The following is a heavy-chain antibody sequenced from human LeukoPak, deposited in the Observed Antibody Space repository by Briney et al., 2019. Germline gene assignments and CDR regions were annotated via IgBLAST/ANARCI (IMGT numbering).Heavy chain of an antibody. V-gene: IGHV1-69*01. CDR3: ATSLVLMVYAPYYYGMGV. Sequence: GSSVKVSCKASGGTFSSYAISWVRQAPGQGLEWMGGIIPIFGTANYAQKFQGRVTITADESTSTAYMELSSLRSEDTAVYYCATSLVLMVYAPYYYGMGVWGQGTTVTVSS. CDR1: GGTFSSYA. D-gene: IGHD2-8*01. J-gene: IGHJ6*02. CDR2: IIPIFGTA.